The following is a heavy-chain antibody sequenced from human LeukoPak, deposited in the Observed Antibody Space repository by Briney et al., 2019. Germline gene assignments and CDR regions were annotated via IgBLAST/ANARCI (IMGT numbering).Heavy chain of an antibody. D-gene: IGHD4-23*01. V-gene: IGHV4-38-2*02. CDR1: GFTFSSYD. CDR3: ARDPYGGNLRNAFDI. J-gene: IGHJ3*02. CDR2: IYHSGST. Sequence: GSLRLSCAASGFTFSSYDMTWVRQAPGKGLEWIGSIYHSGSTYYNPSLKSRVTISVDTSKNQFSLKLSSVTAADTAVYYCARDPYGGNLRNAFDIWGQGTMVTVSS.